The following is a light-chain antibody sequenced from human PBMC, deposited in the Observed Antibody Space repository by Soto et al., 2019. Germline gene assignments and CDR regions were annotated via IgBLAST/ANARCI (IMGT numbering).Light chain of an antibody. J-gene: IGLJ1*01. CDR1: SSDVGGYNY. Sequence: QSALTQPPSVSGSPGQSVTISCTGTSSDVGGYNYVSGYQQHPGKSPKLMIYDVSQRPSGVPDYFSGSKSGNTASLTISGIPAEYEADYYCCSDAGSYIFVFGTGTKVTVL. CDR3: CSDAGSYIFV. V-gene: IGLV2-11*01. CDR2: DVS.